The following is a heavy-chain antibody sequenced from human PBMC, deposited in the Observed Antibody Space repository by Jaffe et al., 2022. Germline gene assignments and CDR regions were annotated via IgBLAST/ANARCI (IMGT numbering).Heavy chain of an antibody. CDR2: INPSGGST. V-gene: IGHV1-46*03. CDR3: ARGYCSGGSCFWDYFDY. D-gene: IGHD2-15*01. J-gene: IGHJ4*02. Sequence: QVQLVQSGAEVKKPGASVKVSCKASGYTFTSYYMHWVRQAPGQGLEWMGIINPSGGSTSYAQKFQGRVTMTRDTSTSTVYMELSSLRSEDTAVYYCARGYCSGGSCFWDYFDYWGQGTLVTVSS. CDR1: GYTFTSYY.